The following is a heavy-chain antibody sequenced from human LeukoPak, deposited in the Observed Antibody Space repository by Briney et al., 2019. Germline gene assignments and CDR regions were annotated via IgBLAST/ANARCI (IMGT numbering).Heavy chain of an antibody. Sequence: GGSLTLSCAASGFTFSDYNMRWIRQAPGKGLEWVSSISRSGSTKYYPDPVRGRFTISRDNAKNSLFLQMNSLSAEDTAVYYCARVLRYCSGGNCYSGGLGYMDVWGKGTTVTISS. CDR2: ISRSGSTK. D-gene: IGHD2-15*01. J-gene: IGHJ6*03. CDR3: ARVLRYCSGGNCYSGGLGYMDV. CDR1: GFTFSDYN. V-gene: IGHV3-11*01.